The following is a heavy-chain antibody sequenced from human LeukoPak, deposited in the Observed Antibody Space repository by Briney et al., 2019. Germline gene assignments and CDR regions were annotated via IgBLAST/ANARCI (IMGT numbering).Heavy chain of an antibody. CDR1: GFTFSSYG. CDR2: ISYDGSNK. Sequence: PGGSLRLSCAASGFTFSSYGMHWVRQAPGKGLEWVAVISYDGSNKYYADSVRGRFTISRDNSKNALYLQMNSLGEADTAVYYCAKDAEHSSGWYPGNWGQGTLVIVSS. D-gene: IGHD6-13*01. CDR3: AKDAEHSSGWYPGN. J-gene: IGHJ4*02. V-gene: IGHV3-30*18.